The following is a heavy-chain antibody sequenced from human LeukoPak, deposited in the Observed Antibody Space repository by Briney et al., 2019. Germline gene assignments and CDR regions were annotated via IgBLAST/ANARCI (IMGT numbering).Heavy chain of an antibody. V-gene: IGHV1-69*15. CDR3: ARDLFGVVVAATSAFDI. CDR1: GGTFSSYA. J-gene: IGHJ3*02. CDR2: IIPIFGTA. D-gene: IGHD2-15*01. Sequence: SVKVSCKASGGTFSSYAISWVRQAPGQGLEWMGRIIPIFGTANYAQKFQGRVTITADESTSTAYMELSSLRSEDTAVYYCARDLFGVVVAATSAFDIWAKGQWSPSLQ.